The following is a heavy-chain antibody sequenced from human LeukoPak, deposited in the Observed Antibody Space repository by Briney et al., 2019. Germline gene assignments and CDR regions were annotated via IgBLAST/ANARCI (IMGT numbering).Heavy chain of an antibody. CDR3: ATETMVRGVMSYFDY. CDR2: IYSGGST. CDR1: GGSISSGGYS. J-gene: IGHJ4*02. V-gene: IGHV3-66*01. D-gene: IGHD3-10*01. Sequence: PSETLSLTCAVSGGSISSGGYSWSWIRQPPGKGLEWVSVIYSGGSTYYADSVKGRFTISRDNSKNTLYLQMNSLRAEDTAVYYCATETMVRGVMSYFDYWGQGTLVTVSS.